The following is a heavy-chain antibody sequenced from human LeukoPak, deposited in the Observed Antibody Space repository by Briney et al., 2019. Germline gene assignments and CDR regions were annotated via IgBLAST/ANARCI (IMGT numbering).Heavy chain of an antibody. CDR1: GGSISSGGYY. J-gene: IGHJ5*02. D-gene: IGHD3-22*01. V-gene: IGHV4-30-2*01. CDR3: AREVRDDSSGYYLNWFDP. CDR2: IYHSGST. Sequence: PSETLSLTCTVSGGSISSGGYYWSWIRQPPGKGLEWIGYIYHSGSTYYNPSLKSRVTISVDRSKNQFSLKLSSVTAADTAVYYCAREVRDDSSGYYLNWFDPWGQGTLVTVSS.